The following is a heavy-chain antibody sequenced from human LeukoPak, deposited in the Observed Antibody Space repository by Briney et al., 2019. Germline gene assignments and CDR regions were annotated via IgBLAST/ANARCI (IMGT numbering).Heavy chain of an antibody. J-gene: IGHJ6*02. CDR3: ARAPRSTVRRPGTGMDV. D-gene: IGHD4-11*01. V-gene: IGHV3-48*03. CDR1: GFTFSSYE. CDR2: ISSSGSTI. Sequence: GGSLRLSCAASGFTFSSYEMNWVRQAPGKGLEWVSYISSSGSTIYYADSVKGRFTISRDNDKNSLYLQMNSLRAEDTAVYYCARAPRSTVRRPGTGMDVGAQGPTVTVS.